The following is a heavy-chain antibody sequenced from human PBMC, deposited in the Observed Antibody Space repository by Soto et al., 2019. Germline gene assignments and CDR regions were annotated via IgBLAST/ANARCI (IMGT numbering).Heavy chain of an antibody. CDR3: ARDYYDSSGYYYYYYGMDV. J-gene: IGHJ6*02. D-gene: IGHD3-22*01. V-gene: IGHV3-7*01. CDR2: IKQDGSEK. Sequence: GGSLRLSCAASGFTFSSYWMSWVRQAPGKGLEWVANIKQDGSEKYYMDSVKGRFTISRDNAKNSLYLQMNSLRAEDTAVDYCARDYYDSSGYYYYYYGMDVWGQGTTVTVSS. CDR1: GFTFSSYW.